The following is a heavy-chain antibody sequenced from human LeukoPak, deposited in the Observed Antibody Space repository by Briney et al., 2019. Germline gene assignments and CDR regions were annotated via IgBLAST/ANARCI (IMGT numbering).Heavy chain of an antibody. V-gene: IGHV1-18*01. CDR2: ISAYNGNT. J-gene: IGHJ6*03. CDR3: ARASSGAPSSSWPFNYCNYYMDV. CDR1: GYTFTNYG. Sequence: ASVKVSCKASGYTFTNYGINWVRQAPGQGLEWLGWISAYNGNTNYAQKLQGRVTLTTDTSANTAYMDLRSLRSDDTAVYYCARASSGAPSSSWPFNYCNYYMDVWGKGTTVTVSS. D-gene: IGHD6-13*01.